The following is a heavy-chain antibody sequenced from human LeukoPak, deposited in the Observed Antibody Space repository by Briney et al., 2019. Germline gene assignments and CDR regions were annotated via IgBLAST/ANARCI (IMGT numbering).Heavy chain of an antibody. D-gene: IGHD5-18*01. CDR2: ISWNSGTI. Sequence: GGSLSLSCAASGFTIDDYAMHWVRQAPGKGLEWISGISWNSGTIGYADSVKGRFTISKAYAKNILHLQMNSLAAEATAVYYCAKAKYNGGYSYGYWGQGTLVTVSS. V-gene: IGHV3-9*01. J-gene: IGHJ4*02. CDR3: AKAKYNGGYSYGY. CDR1: GFTIDDYA.